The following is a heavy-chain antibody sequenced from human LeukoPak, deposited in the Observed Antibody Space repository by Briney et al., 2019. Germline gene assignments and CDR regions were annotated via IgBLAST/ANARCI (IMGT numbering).Heavy chain of an antibody. CDR2: INHSGST. J-gene: IGHJ6*03. Sequence: PSETLSLICAVYGGSFNDYYWSWIRQPPGKGLEWIGEINHSGSTNYNPSLKSRVTISVDTSKNQFSLKLTSVTAADTAVYYCARGRPNYDFWSGYSGRSGYYYYYMDVWGKGTTVTVSS. CDR1: GGSFNDYY. D-gene: IGHD3-3*01. CDR3: ARGRPNYDFWSGYSGRSGYYYYYMDV. V-gene: IGHV4-34*01.